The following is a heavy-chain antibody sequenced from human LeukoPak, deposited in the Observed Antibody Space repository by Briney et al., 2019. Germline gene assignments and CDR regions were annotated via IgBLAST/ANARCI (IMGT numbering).Heavy chain of an antibody. Sequence: SVKVSCKASGGTFSSYVINWVRQAPGQGLEWMGGIIPIFGTANYAQKFQGRVTITADESTSTAYMELSSLRSEDSAVYYCARETNPIFGVVIGEYYFDYWGQGTLVTVSS. D-gene: IGHD3-3*01. V-gene: IGHV1-69*01. CDR2: IIPIFGTA. CDR3: ARETNPIFGVVIGEYYFDY. J-gene: IGHJ4*02. CDR1: GGTFSSYV.